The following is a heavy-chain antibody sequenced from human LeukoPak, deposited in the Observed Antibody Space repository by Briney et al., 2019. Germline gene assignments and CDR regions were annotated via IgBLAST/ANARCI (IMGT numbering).Heavy chain of an antibody. V-gene: IGHV1-2*02. CDR1: RYTFTGYY. CDR3: ARAYYDYVWGSPAYYYYGMDV. CDR2: INPNSGGT. D-gene: IGHD3-16*01. J-gene: IGHJ6*02. Sequence: ASVKVSCKASRYTFTGYYMHWVRQAPGQGLEWMGWINPNSGGTNYAQKFQGRVTMTRDTSISTAYMELSRLRSDDTAVYYCARAYYDYVWGSPAYYYYGMDVWGQGTTVTVSS.